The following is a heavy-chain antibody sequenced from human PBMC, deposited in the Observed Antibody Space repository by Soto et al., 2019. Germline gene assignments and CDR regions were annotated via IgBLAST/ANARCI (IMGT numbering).Heavy chain of an antibody. CDR3: ARGWIMSIGPEF. V-gene: IGHV4-59*01. Sequence: SETLSLTCTVSGGSITTYQWSWIRQPPGKGLEWIGGYSGFTNYNPSLESRATISVDHSKNQFFLTLRSVTAADTAVYYCARGWIMSIGPEFWGLGTLVTVSS. CDR2: YSGFT. J-gene: IGHJ4*02. CDR1: GGSITTYQ. D-gene: IGHD2-2*03.